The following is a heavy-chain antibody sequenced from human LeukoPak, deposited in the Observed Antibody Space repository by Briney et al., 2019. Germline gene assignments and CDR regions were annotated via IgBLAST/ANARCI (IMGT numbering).Heavy chain of an antibody. CDR2: ISWNSGSI. Sequence: PGRSLRLSCAASGFTFDDYAMHWVRQAPGKGLEWVSGISWNSGSIGYADSVKGRFTISRDNAKSSLYLQMNSLRAEDTALYYCAKVPTDYGDYGAFDIWGQGTMVTVSS. V-gene: IGHV3-9*01. D-gene: IGHD4-17*01. CDR1: GFTFDDYA. J-gene: IGHJ3*02. CDR3: AKVPTDYGDYGAFDI.